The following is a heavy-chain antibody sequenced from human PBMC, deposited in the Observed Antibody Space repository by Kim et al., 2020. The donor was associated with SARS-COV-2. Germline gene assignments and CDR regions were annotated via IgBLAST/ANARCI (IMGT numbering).Heavy chain of an antibody. V-gene: IGHV3-21*01. Sequence: GGSLRLSCAASGFTFSSYSMNWVRQAPGKGLEWVSSISSSSSYIYYADSVKGRFTISRDNAKNSLYLQMNSLRAEDTAVYYCARVRIAAAGNYFYYYGMDVRRQGATATVSS. CDR1: GFTFSSYS. CDR2: ISSSSSYI. D-gene: IGHD6-13*01. CDR3: ARVRIAAAGNYFYYYGMDV. J-gene: IGHJ6*02.